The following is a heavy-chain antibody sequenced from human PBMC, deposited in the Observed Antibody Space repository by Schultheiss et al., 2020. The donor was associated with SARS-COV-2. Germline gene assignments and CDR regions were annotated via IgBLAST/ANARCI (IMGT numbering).Heavy chain of an antibody. J-gene: IGHJ5*02. CDR2: INPNSGGT. D-gene: IGHD4-17*01. V-gene: IGHV1-2*04. CDR1: GYTFTGYY. CDR3: ARVMGDNDYGDWFDP. Sequence: SVKVSCKASGYTFTGYYMHWVRQAPGQGLEWMGWINPNSGGTNYAQKFQGWVTMTRDTSISTAYMELSRLRSDDTAVYYCARVMGDNDYGDWFDPWGQGTLVTVSS.